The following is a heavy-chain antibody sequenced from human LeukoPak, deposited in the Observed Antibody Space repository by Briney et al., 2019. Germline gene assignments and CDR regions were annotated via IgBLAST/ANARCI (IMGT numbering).Heavy chain of an antibody. Sequence: ASVKVSCKASGYTFSGCYMHWFRQAPGQGLEWMGWINSNSGDTHYAQKFQGRVTMTRDTSISSAYMELNRLTSDDTAVYYCARGSSLDGSSGWPTHYYWGQGTLVTVSS. CDR3: ARGSSLDGSSGWPTHYY. CDR2: INSNSGDT. CDR1: GYTFSGCY. D-gene: IGHD6-19*01. J-gene: IGHJ4*02. V-gene: IGHV1-2*02.